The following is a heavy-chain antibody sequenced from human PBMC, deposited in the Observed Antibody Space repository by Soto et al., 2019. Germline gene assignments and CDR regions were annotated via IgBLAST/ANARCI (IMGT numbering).Heavy chain of an antibody. J-gene: IGHJ4*02. D-gene: IGHD1-7*01. V-gene: IGHV3-30*18. Sequence: PGGSLRLSCAASGFSFRTYGMHWVRQAPGKGLEWVAVISYDGSNQQYTDSVRGRFTISRDNSKNTIFLHMDSLRAEDTAVYYCAKDRNYPRDQFHYWGQGTLVTVSS. CDR3: AKDRNYPRDQFHY. CDR1: GFSFRTYG. CDR2: ISYDGSNQ.